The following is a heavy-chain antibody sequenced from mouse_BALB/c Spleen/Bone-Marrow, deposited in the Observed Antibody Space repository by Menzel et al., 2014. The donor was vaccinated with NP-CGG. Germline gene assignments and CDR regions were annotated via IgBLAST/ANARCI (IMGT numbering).Heavy chain of an antibody. V-gene: IGHV2-6-7*01. CDR1: GFSLTGYG. D-gene: IGHD4-1*01. J-gene: IGHJ4*01. Sequence: VQLQQSGPGLESPSQSLSITCTVSGFSLTGYGVNWVRQPPGKGLEWLGMIWGDGSTDYNSALKSRLSISKDNSKSQVFLKMNSLQTDDTARYYCARTLGHYAMDYWGQGTSVTVSS. CDR2: IWGDGST. CDR3: ARTLGHYAMDY.